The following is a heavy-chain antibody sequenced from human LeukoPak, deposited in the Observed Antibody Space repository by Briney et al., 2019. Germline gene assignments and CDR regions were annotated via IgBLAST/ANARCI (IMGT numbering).Heavy chain of an antibody. J-gene: IGHJ3*02. CDR2: IYHSGST. CDR1: GDFISSNNW. V-gene: IGHV4-4*02. D-gene: IGHD6-19*01. Sequence: SGTLSLTCAVSGDFISSNNWWSWVRQPPGKGLEWIGEIYHSGSTSHNPSLKSRVTISVDTSKNHFSLKLSSVTAADTAVYYCARYSSVWHAFDIWGQGTMVTVSS. CDR3: ARYSSVWHAFDI.